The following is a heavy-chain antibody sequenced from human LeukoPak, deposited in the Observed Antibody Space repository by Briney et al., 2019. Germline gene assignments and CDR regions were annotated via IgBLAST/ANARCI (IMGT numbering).Heavy chain of an antibody. CDR1: GYTFTGYY. CDR2: INPNSGGT. J-gene: IGHJ4*02. CDR3: ARDFGQPNFARYSSSWYYFDY. D-gene: IGHD6-13*01. V-gene: IGHV1-2*02. Sequence: GASVKVSCKASGYTFTGYYMHWVRQAPGQGLEWMGWINPNSGGTNYAQKFQGRVTMTRDASISTAYMELGRLRSDDTAVYYCARDFGQPNFARYSSSWYYFDYWGQGTLVTVSS.